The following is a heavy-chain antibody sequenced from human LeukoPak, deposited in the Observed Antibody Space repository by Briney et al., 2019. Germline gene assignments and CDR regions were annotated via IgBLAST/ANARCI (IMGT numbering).Heavy chain of an antibody. J-gene: IGHJ4*02. CDR3: ARSSVSGTNCGGY. D-gene: IGHD3-10*01. CDR2: IYYSGTT. Sequence: SETLSLTCTVSGGTISSYYWSWIRQPPGKGLEWIGYIYYSGTTNYNPSLKSRVTISADTSKNQFSLKLTSVTAADTAVYYCARSSVSGTNCGGYWGQGTLVTVSS. CDR1: GGTISSYY. V-gene: IGHV4-59*08.